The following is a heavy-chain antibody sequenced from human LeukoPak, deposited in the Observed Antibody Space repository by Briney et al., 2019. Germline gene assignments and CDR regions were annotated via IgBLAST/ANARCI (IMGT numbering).Heavy chain of an antibody. J-gene: IGHJ4*02. D-gene: IGHD3-22*01. V-gene: IGHV3-21*01. CDR3: ARGPPHPDSSGYYHHY. Sequence: PGGSLRLSCAASGFTFSTYSMNWVRQAPGKGLEWVSSISGSSMYIYYADSVKGRFTISRDNAKNSLYLQMNSLRAEDTAVYYCARGPPHPDSSGYYHHYWGQGTLVNVPS. CDR2: ISGSSMYI. CDR1: GFTFSTYS.